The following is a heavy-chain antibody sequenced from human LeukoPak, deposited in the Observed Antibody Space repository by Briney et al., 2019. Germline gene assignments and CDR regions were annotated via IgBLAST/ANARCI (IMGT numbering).Heavy chain of an antibody. CDR3: ARYSSSSLFDY. CDR1: GYTFTGYY. J-gene: IGHJ4*02. CDR2: INPNSGGT. D-gene: IGHD6-6*01. Sequence: ASVKVSCKASGYTFTGYYMHWVRQAPGQGLEWMGRINPNSGGTNYAQKFQGRVTMTRDTSTSTVYMELSSLRSEDTAVYYCARYSSSSLFDYWGQGTLVTVSS. V-gene: IGHV1-2*06.